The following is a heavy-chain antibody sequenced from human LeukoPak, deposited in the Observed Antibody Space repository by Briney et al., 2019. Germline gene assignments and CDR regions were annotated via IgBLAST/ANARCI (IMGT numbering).Heavy chain of an antibody. J-gene: IGHJ4*02. D-gene: IGHD3-10*01. CDR2: ISSDGSNT. CDR3: ASRNFGSSPFDY. Sequence: GGSLRLSCAASGFTFCRFLMHWVRQAPGKGLVWVSRISSDGSNTNYADSVTGRFTISRHNANNTLYLQMDSLTGDDTAVYYCASRNFGSSPFDYWGQGTLVTVSS. V-gene: IGHV3-74*01. CDR1: GFTFCRFL.